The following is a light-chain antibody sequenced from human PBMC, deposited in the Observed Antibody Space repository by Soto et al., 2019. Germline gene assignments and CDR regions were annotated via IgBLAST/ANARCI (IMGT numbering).Light chain of an antibody. CDR1: QSVSTSY. CDR2: GAS. Sequence: DIVLTQSTGTLSLSPGDRATLSCRASQSVSTSYLAWYQQKPGQAPRLLIYGASSRAPGIPDRFSGSGSGTDFTLTISGLEPEDFAVYYCQQYGNSRGTFGQGTKVEIK. J-gene: IGKJ1*01. V-gene: IGKV3-20*01. CDR3: QQYGNSRGT.